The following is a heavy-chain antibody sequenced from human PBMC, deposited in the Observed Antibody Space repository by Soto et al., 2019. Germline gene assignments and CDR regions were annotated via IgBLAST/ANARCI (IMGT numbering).Heavy chain of an antibody. V-gene: IGHV1-3*01. CDR1: GYTFTSYA. Sequence: ASVKASCKASGYTFTSYAMHWVRQAPGQRLEWMGWINAGNGNTKYSQKFQGRVTITRDTSASTAYMELSSLRSEDTAVYYCAGGVPYCGGGGCYKLKAGMEVWGQGTRVRVSS. CDR3: AGGVPYCGGGGCYKLKAGMEV. J-gene: IGHJ6*01. D-gene: IGHD2-15*01. CDR2: INAGNGNT.